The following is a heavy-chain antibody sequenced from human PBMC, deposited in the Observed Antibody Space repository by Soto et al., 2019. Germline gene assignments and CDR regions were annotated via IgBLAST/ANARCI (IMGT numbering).Heavy chain of an antibody. CDR3: AGQTFTIDAASYGRRKWLEQ. CDR1: GVSITSGIHF. V-gene: IGHV4-39*01. D-gene: IGHD3-9*01. CDR2: IYFTGNT. Sequence: PSDTLSLTCTSSGVSITSGIHFLCFFRQPPGNWLDWIVTIYFTGNTYYTPSLKIRLTMSIDTSKNEFSLRLNSVTSADTAVYYCAGQTFTIDAASYGRRKWLEQWGQGNMLNVSS. J-gene: IGHJ5*02.